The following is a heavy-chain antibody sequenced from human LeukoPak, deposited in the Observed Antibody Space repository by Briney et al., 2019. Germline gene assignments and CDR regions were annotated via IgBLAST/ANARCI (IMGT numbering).Heavy chain of an antibody. V-gene: IGHV3-7*01. J-gene: IGHJ3*02. CDR3: ARGVGDNWNDEDAFDI. Sequence: PGGPLRLSCLASGFTFSSYWMSWVRQAPGKGLEWVANIKLDGSDKYYVDSVKGRFTISRDNAENSLYLQMNSLRAEDTAVYYCARGVGDNWNDEDAFDIWGQGTMVTVSS. CDR1: GFTFSSYW. D-gene: IGHD1-20*01. CDR2: IKLDGSDK.